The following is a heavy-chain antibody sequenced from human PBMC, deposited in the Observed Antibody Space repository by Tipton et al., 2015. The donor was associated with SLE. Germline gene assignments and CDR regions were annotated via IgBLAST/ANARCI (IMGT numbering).Heavy chain of an antibody. CDR3: PRDFSGDPLPSYYYMDV. CDR2: IYYSGGT. D-gene: IGHD3-10*01. V-gene: IGHV4-59*01. CDR1: GGSISSYY. J-gene: IGHJ6*03. Sequence: TLSLTCTVSGGSISSYYWSWIRQPPGKGLEWIGYIYYSGGTNYNPSLTSRVTISVDTSKNQFSLNLSSVTAADTAVYYCPRDFSGDPLPSYYYMDVWGKGTTVTVSS.